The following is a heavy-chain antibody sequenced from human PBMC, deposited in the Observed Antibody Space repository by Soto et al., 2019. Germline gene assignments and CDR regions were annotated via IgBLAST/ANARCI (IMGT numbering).Heavy chain of an antibody. V-gene: IGHV4-59*08. D-gene: IGHD6-13*01. CDR3: AKSSYSSRPFDY. J-gene: IGHJ4*02. CDR2: IYYSGST. Sequence: PSDTLSLTCTVSGGSISSYYWSWIRQPPGKGLEWIGYIYYSGSTNYNPSLKSRVTISLDTSKNQFSLNLSSVTAADTAVYYCAKSSYSSRPFDYWGQGILVTVSS. CDR1: GGSISSYY.